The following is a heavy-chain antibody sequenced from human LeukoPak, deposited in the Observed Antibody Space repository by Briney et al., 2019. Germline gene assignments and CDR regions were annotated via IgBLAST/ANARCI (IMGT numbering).Heavy chain of an antibody. CDR1: GGTFSSYA. Sequence: ASVKVSCKASGGTFSSYAISWVRQAPRQGLEWMGWINPNSGGTNYAQKFQGWVTMTRDTSISTAYMELSRLRSDDTAVYYCARSFPLAVAGTGWFDPWGQGTLVTVSS. V-gene: IGHV1-2*04. J-gene: IGHJ5*02. CDR3: ARSFPLAVAGTGWFDP. D-gene: IGHD6-19*01. CDR2: INPNSGGT.